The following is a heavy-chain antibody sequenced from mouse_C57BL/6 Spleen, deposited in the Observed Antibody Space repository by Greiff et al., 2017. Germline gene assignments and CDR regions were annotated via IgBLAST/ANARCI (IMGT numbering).Heavy chain of an antibody. Sequence: QVQLKESGPGLVAPSQSLSITCTVSGFSLTSYAISWVRQPPGKGLEWLGVIWPGGGTNYNSAPKSRLSISKDDSKSQVFLKMNSLQTDDTARYYCARNWDSAWFAYWGQGTLVTVSA. V-gene: IGHV2-9-1*01. CDR3: ARNWDSAWFAY. J-gene: IGHJ3*01. D-gene: IGHD4-1*01. CDR2: IWPGGGT. CDR1: GFSLTSYA.